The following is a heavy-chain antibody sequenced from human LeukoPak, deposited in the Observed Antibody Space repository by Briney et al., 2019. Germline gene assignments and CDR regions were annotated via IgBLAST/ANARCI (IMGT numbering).Heavy chain of an antibody. CDR3: ARDPTLYSYGYSS. V-gene: IGHV4-31*03. CDR2: IYYSGST. Sequence: NPSETLSLTCTVSGGSISSGGYYWSWIRQHPGKGLEWIGYIYYSGSTYYNPSLKSRVTISVDTSKNQFSLKLSSVTAADTAVYHCARDPTLYSYGYSSWGQGTLVTVSS. D-gene: IGHD5-18*01. J-gene: IGHJ5*02. CDR1: GGSISSGGYY.